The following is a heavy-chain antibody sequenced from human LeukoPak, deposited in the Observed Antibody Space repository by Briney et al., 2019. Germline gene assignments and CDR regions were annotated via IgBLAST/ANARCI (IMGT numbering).Heavy chain of an antibody. CDR3: AKVPQGSGWYFWIDY. J-gene: IGHJ4*02. CDR2: ISGSGGST. V-gene: IGHV3-23*01. CDR1: GFTFSSYA. D-gene: IGHD6-19*01. Sequence: GGSPRLSCAASGFTFSSYAMSWVRQAPGKGLEWVSAISGSGGSTYYADSVKGRFTISRDNSKNTLYLQMNSLRAEDTAVYYCAKVPQGSGWYFWIDYWGQGTLVTVSS.